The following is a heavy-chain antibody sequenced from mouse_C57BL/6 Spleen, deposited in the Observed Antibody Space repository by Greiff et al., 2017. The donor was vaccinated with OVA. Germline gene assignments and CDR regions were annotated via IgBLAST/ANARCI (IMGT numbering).Heavy chain of an antibody. D-gene: IGHD2-5*01. Sequence: VQLQQSGAELVRPGASVTLSCKASGYTFTDYEMHWVKQTPVHGLEWIGAIDPETGGTAYNQKFKGKAILTADKSSSTAYMELRSLTSEDSAVYYCTRTYYSNHYFDYWGQGTTLTVSS. J-gene: IGHJ2*01. V-gene: IGHV1-15*01. CDR2: IDPETGGT. CDR1: GYTFTDYE. CDR3: TRTYYSNHYFDY.